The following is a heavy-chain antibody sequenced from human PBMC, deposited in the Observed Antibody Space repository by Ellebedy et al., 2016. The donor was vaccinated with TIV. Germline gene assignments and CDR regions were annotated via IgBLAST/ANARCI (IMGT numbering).Heavy chain of an antibody. CDR2: IKEDGSRT. J-gene: IGHJ4*02. D-gene: IGHD2-15*01. Sequence: PGGSLRLSCAASGFTFSGYWMSWVRQAPGKGLEWVANIKEDGSRTSYVDSVRGRFTISRDNAKNSLYLQMNSLRAEDTAVYYCATGARSEGGYWGQGTLVTVSS. CDR1: GFTFSGYW. CDR3: ATGARSEGGY. V-gene: IGHV3-7*01.